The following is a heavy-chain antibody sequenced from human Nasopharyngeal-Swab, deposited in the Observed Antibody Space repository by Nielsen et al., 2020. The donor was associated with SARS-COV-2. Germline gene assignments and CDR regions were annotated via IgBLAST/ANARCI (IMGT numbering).Heavy chain of an antibody. CDR1: GGSVSSGSYY. CDR3: ARARGTYYYYGMDV. CDR2: IYYSGST. Sequence: GSLRLSCTVSGGSVSSGSYYWSWIRQPPGKGLEWIGYIYYSGSTNYNPSLKSRVTISVDTSKNQFSLKLSSVTAADTAVYYCARARGTYYYYGMDVWGQGTTVTVSS. J-gene: IGHJ6*02. V-gene: IGHV4-61*01.